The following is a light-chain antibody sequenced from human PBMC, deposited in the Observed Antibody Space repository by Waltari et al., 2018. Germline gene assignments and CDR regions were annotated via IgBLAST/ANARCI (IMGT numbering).Light chain of an antibody. Sequence: ETVMTQSTATLSVSPGERVTLSCRASQSVAGNLAWYQQKPGQAPRLLIYGASTRATGIPARFSGSGSGTEFTLTISSLQSEDFAVYYCQQYNNWPRTFGQGTKLEI. V-gene: IGKV3-15*01. CDR3: QQYNNWPRT. CDR2: GAS. CDR1: QSVAGN. J-gene: IGKJ2*01.